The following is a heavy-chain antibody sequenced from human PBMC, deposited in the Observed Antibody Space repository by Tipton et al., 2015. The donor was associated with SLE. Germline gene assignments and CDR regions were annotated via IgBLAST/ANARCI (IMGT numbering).Heavy chain of an antibody. CDR2: IYTSGST. CDR1: GGSISSYY. J-gene: IGHJ4*02. V-gene: IGHV4-4*07. Sequence: LRLSCTVSGGSISSYYWSWIRQPAGEGLEWIGRIYTSGSTNYNPSLKSRVTMSVDTSKNQFSLKLSSVTAADTAVYYCARDYYYDSSGYYYTDYWGQGTLVTVSS. CDR3: ARDYYYDSSGYYYTDY. D-gene: IGHD3-22*01.